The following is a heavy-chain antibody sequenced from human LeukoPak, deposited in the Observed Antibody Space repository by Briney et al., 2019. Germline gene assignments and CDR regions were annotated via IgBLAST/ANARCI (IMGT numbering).Heavy chain of an antibody. CDR2: INPSGGST. CDR3: ARGPAPMTGWPFDY. D-gene: IGHD2-2*01. V-gene: IGHV1-46*01. Sequence: ASVKVSCKASGYTLTSNYMHWVRQAPGQGLEWMGIINPSGGSTNYAQMFQGRVTMTRDTSTSTVYIDLSSLRSEDTAVYYCARGPAPMTGWPFDYWGQGTLVTVSS. CDR1: GYTLTSNY. J-gene: IGHJ4*02.